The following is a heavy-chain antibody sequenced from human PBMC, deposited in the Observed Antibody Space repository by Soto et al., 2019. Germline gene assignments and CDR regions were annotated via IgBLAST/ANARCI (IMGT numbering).Heavy chain of an antibody. D-gene: IGHD1-26*01. Sequence: SETLSLTCTVSDDSISSSAYYWGWIRQPPGKGPEWIGSIYYSGSTYYNPSLKSRVTISIDTSRNQFSLKLTSVTAADTAVYYCARGAKVGPRDWGQGTLVTVSS. CDR3: ARGAKVGPRD. CDR2: IYYSGST. CDR1: DDSISSSAYY. V-gene: IGHV4-39*01. J-gene: IGHJ4*02.